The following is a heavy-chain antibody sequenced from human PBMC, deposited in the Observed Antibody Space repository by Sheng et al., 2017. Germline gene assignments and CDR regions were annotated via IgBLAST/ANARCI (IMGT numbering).Heavy chain of an antibody. CDR2: ISYDGSNK. D-gene: IGHD3-3*01. Sequence: QVQLVESGGGVVQPGRSLRLSCAASGFTFSSYAMHWVRQAPGKGLEWVAVISYDGSNKYYADSVKGRFTISRDNSKNTLYLQMNSLRAEDTAVYYCARVQNLRFLEWLSLDYWGQGTLVTVSS. CDR1: GFTFSSYA. CDR3: ARVQNLRFLEWLSLDY. V-gene: IGHV3-30*04. J-gene: IGHJ4*02.